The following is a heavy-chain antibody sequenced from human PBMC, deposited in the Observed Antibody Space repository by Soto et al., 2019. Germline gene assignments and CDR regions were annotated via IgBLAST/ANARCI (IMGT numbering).Heavy chain of an antibody. CDR2: ISSSSSTI. Sequence: GESLSLTCAASGFTFSSYSMNWVRQAPGKGLEWVSYISSSSSTIYYADSVKGRFTISRDNAKNSLYLQMNSLRDEDTAAYYCARALIDYYDSSGLDYWGQGTLVTVSS. J-gene: IGHJ4*02. CDR3: ARALIDYYDSSGLDY. D-gene: IGHD3-22*01. CDR1: GFTFSSYS. V-gene: IGHV3-48*02.